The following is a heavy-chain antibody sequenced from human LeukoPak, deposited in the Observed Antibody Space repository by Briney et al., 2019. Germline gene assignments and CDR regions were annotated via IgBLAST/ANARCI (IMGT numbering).Heavy chain of an antibody. V-gene: IGHV3-21*05. J-gene: IGHJ4*02. CDR3: ARDYGGSSPFDY. CDR2: ISSSGSDI. Sequence: GGSLRLSCSASGFTFSTHWMHWVRQAPGKGLEWVSYISSSGSDIYYADSVKGRFTISRDNAKNSLYLHMNSLRAEDTAVYYCARDYGGSSPFDYWGQGTLVTVSS. CDR1: GFTFSTHW. D-gene: IGHD4-23*01.